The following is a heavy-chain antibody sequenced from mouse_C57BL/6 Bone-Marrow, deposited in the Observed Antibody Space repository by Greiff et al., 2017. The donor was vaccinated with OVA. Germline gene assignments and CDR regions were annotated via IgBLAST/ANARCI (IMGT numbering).Heavy chain of an antibody. CDR2: IDPEDGDT. Sequence: EVQLQQSGAELVRPGASVKLSCTASGFNIKDYYMHWVKQRPEQGLEWIGRIDPEDGDTEYAPKFQGKATMTADTSSNTAYLQLSSLTSEDTAVYYCTHYYGSRYWDFDVWGTGTTVTVSS. CDR1: GFNIKDYY. J-gene: IGHJ1*03. V-gene: IGHV14-1*01. CDR3: THYYGSRYWDFDV. D-gene: IGHD1-1*01.